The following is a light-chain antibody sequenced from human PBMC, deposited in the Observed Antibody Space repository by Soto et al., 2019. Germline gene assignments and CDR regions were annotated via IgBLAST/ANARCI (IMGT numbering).Light chain of an antibody. CDR3: ETWDSNTRV. CDR1: SGHSSYI. CDR2: LEGSGSY. V-gene: IGLV4-60*02. Sequence: QSVLTQSSSASASLGSSVKLTCTLSSGHSSYIIAWHQQQPGKAPRYLMKLEGSGSYNKGSGDPDRFSGSSSGADRYLTISNLQFEDEANYYCETWDSNTRVFGGGTKLTVL. J-gene: IGLJ2*01.